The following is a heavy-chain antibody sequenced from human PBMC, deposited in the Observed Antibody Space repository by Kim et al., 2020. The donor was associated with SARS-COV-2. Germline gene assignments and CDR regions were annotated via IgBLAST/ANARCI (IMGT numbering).Heavy chain of an antibody. V-gene: IGHV4-34*01. CDR2: INHSGST. Sequence: SETLSLTCAVYGGSFSGYYWSWIRQPPGKGLEWIGEINHSGSTNYNPSLKSRVTISVDTSKNQFSLKLSSVTAADTAVYYCARGGDYDYVWGSYRPSTFDYWGRGTLVTVSS. J-gene: IGHJ4*02. CDR3: ARGGDYDYVWGSYRPSTFDY. D-gene: IGHD3-16*02. CDR1: GGSFSGYY.